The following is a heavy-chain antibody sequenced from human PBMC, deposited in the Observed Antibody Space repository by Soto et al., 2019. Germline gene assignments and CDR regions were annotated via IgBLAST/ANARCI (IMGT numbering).Heavy chain of an antibody. Sequence: EVQLLESGGGLVQPGGSLRLSCAASGFTFSSYSMNWVRQAPGKGLEWVSSISSSSSYIYYADSVKGRFTISRDNAKNSLYLQMNSLRAEDTAVYYCASQSYYYDSSGYFLFDYWGQGTLVTVSS. J-gene: IGHJ4*02. D-gene: IGHD3-22*01. CDR3: ASQSYYYDSSGYFLFDY. CDR2: ISSSSSYI. CDR1: GFTFSSYS. V-gene: IGHV3-21*01.